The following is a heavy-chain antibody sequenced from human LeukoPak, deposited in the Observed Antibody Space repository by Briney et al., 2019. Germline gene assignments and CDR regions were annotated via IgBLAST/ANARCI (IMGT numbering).Heavy chain of an antibody. CDR3: TAAYGSGSPFDY. V-gene: IGHV3-49*03. Sequence: GGSLRLSCTASGFTFGDYAMSWFRQAPGKGLEWVGFIRRKVYGGTTEYAAAVKGRFTISRDDSKSIAYLQMNSPKTEDTAVYYCTAAYGSGSPFDYWGQGTLVTVSS. CDR1: GFTFGDYA. D-gene: IGHD3-10*01. J-gene: IGHJ4*02. CDR2: IRRKVYGGTT.